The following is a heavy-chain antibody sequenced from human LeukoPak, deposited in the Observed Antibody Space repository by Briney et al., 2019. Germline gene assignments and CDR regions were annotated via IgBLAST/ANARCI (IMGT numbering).Heavy chain of an antibody. Sequence: GGSLRLSCAASGFTVSTNYMSWVRQAPGKGLEWVSVIYSGGTTYYADSVEGRFTISRDSSKNTLFLQMNDLRAEDTAVYYCARVGDHFHWYLDLWGRGTLVTVSS. CDR2: IYSGGTT. J-gene: IGHJ2*01. CDR3: ARVGDHFHWYLDL. CDR1: GFTVSTNY. V-gene: IGHV3-53*01. D-gene: IGHD3-3*02.